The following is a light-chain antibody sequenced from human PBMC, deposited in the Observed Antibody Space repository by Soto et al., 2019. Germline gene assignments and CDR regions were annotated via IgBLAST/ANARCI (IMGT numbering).Light chain of an antibody. CDR1: QSVSSY. CDR3: QQRSNWPPIT. Sequence: EIVLTQSTATLSLSPGERATRSCRASQSVSSYLAWYQQKPDQAPRLLIYDASNRATGIPARFSGSGSGTDFTLAISSLEPEDFAVYYCQQRSNWPPITFGQGTRLEIK. J-gene: IGKJ5*01. CDR2: DAS. V-gene: IGKV3-11*01.